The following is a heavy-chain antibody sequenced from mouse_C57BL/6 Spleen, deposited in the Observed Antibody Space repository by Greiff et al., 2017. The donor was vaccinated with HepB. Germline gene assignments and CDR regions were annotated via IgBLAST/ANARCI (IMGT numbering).Heavy chain of an antibody. D-gene: IGHD1-2*01. Sequence: QVQLQQSGAELVKPGASVKISCKASGYAFSSYWMNWVKQRPGKGLEWIGQIYPGDGDTNYNGKFKGKATLTADKSSSTAYMQLSSLTSEDSAVYFCARGATTAYFDYWGQGTTLTVSS. CDR2: IYPGDGDT. V-gene: IGHV1-80*01. CDR1: GYAFSSYW. J-gene: IGHJ2*01. CDR3: ARGATTAYFDY.